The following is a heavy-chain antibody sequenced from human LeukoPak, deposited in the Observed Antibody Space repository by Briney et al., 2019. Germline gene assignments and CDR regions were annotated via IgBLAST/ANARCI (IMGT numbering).Heavy chain of an antibody. V-gene: IGHV3-33*06. CDR1: GFTFSSYG. CDR2: IWYDGSNK. D-gene: IGHD2-2*01. CDR3: AKSQYQLSLGAFDI. Sequence: GGSLRLSCAASGFTFSSYGMHWVRQAPGKGLEWVAVIWYDGSNKYYADSVKGRFTISRDNSKNTLYLQMNSLRAKDTAVYYCAKSQYQLSLGAFDIWGQGTMVTVSS. J-gene: IGHJ3*02.